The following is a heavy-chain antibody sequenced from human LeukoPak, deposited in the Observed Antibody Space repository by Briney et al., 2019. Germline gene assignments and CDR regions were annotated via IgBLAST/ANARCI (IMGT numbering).Heavy chain of an antibody. V-gene: IGHV4-4*09. D-gene: IGHD1-26*01. CDR1: GGPITSSY. Sequence: SETLSLTCSVSGGPITSSYWTWLRQPPGKGLGWIGYIYTSGSTSYNPSLKSRATISLDASKNQFSLRLSSVTAADTAIYYCARGVYSGNFAGHHFDLSGQGSLVTVSS. CDR2: IYTSGST. CDR3: ARGVYSGNFAGHHFDL. J-gene: IGHJ4*02.